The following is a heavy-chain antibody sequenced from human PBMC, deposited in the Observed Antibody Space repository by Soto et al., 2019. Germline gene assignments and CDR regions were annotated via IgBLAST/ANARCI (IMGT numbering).Heavy chain of an antibody. CDR2: IVVGSGNT. J-gene: IGHJ3*02. V-gene: IGHV1-58*01. CDR1: GFTFTSSA. Sequence: QMQLVQSGPEVKKPGTSVKVSCKASGFTFTSSAVQWVRQARGQRLEWIGWIVVGSGNTNYEQKFQERVTITRDMSTSTAYMELSSLRSEDTAVYYCAADVDTAMVTGGAFDIWGQGTMVTVSS. CDR3: AADVDTAMVTGGAFDI. D-gene: IGHD5-18*01.